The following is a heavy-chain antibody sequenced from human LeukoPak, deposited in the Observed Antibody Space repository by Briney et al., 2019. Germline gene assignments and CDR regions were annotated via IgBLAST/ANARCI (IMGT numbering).Heavy chain of an antibody. CDR2: IYYSGST. Sequence: SETLSLTCTVSGGSISSSNYYWGWIRQPPGKGLEWIGSIYYSGSTYYSPSLKSRVTISVDTSKNQFSLKLSSVTAADTAVYYCARHKRPTNTNWRGKGTYWYFDLWGRGTLVTVSS. J-gene: IGHJ2*01. CDR3: ARHKRPTNTNWRGKGTYWYFDL. V-gene: IGHV4-39*01. CDR1: GGSISSSNYY. D-gene: IGHD7-27*01.